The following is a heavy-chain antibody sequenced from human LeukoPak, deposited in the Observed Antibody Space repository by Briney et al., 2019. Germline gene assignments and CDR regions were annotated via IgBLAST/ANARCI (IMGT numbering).Heavy chain of an antibody. CDR3: AKSKGSGTYCFDY. CDR1: GFTFTDYA. CDR2: ITGQSNNI. Sequence: PGGSLRLSCAASGFTFTDYAITWVRQAPGKGLEWVSTITGQSNNIWYADSVKGRFTISRDNPKNTVYLQMNSLRVEDTATYYCAKSKGSGTYCFDYWGQGSLVTVSS. V-gene: IGHV3-23*01. J-gene: IGHJ4*02. D-gene: IGHD3-10*01.